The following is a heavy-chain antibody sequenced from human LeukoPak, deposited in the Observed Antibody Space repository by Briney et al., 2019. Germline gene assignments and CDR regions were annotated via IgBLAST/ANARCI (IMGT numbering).Heavy chain of an antibody. Sequence: PGGSLRLSCAVSGFTFSSYAMSWVRQAPGKGLEWVSAISGSGGSTYYADSVKGRFTISRDNSKNTLYLQMNSLRAEDTAVYYCAKRLTPVFDRSPTVTNLYFDYWGQGTLVTASS. D-gene: IGHD4-17*01. J-gene: IGHJ4*02. CDR2: ISGSGGST. CDR1: GFTFSSYA. V-gene: IGHV3-23*01. CDR3: AKRLTPVFDRSPTVTNLYFDY.